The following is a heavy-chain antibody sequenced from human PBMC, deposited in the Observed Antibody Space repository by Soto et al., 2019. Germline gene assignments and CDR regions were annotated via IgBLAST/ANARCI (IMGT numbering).Heavy chain of an antibody. CDR3: ARPNQYYYDSSGYYQS. CDR2: INPNSGGT. V-gene: IGHV1-2*02. J-gene: IGHJ3*01. CDR1: GYTFTGYY. Sequence: ASVKVSCKASGYTFTGYYMHWVRQAPGQGLEWVGWINPNSGGTNYAQKFQGRVTMTRDTSISTAYMELSRLRSDDTAVYYCARPNQYYYDSSGYYQSWGQGAMVTVSS. D-gene: IGHD3-22*01.